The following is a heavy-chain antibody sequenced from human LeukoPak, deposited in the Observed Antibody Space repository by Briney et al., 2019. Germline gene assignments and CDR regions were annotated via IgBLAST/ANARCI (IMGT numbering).Heavy chain of an antibody. J-gene: IGHJ4*02. Sequence: ASVKVSCKASGYTFTNYGISWVRQAPGQGLEWMGWISAYDGNTNYAQKLQGRVTMTTDTSTSTAYMELSSLRSEDTAVYYCARGSLPYYDSSGIPFDYWGQGTLVTVSS. CDR1: GYTFTNYG. D-gene: IGHD3-22*01. CDR2: ISAYDGNT. V-gene: IGHV1-18*01. CDR3: ARGSLPYYDSSGIPFDY.